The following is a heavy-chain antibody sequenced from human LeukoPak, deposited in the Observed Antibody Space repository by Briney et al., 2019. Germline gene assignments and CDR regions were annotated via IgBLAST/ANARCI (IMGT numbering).Heavy chain of an antibody. D-gene: IGHD1-26*01. V-gene: IGHV2-5*02. CDR1: GFSLSSRGVG. J-gene: IGHJ6*02. CDR2: IYWDNDK. Sequence: SGPTLVKPTQTLTLTCTFSGFSLSSRGVGVGWFRQPPGKALEFLALIYWDNDKRYSPSLKSRHTITKDTSKNQVVLTVLNMALVDAATYYCAHRDSGSLYYGMDVWGQGTTVTVSS. CDR3: AHRDSGSLYYGMDV.